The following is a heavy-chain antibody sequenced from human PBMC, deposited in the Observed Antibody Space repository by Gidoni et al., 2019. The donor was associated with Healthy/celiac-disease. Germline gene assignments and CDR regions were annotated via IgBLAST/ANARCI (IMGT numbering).Heavy chain of an antibody. CDR2: ISGSGGST. CDR1: GLAFISYA. D-gene: IGHD2-15*01. Sequence: EVQLFESGGGLVQPGGSLRLSCSASGLAFISYAISWVRQAPRKGMEWVSAISGSGGSTYYADSVKGRFTISRDNPKNTLYLQMNSLRAEDTAVYYCAKDPPVVTHEEADPWGQGTLVTVSS. J-gene: IGHJ5*02. CDR3: AKDPPVVTHEEADP. V-gene: IGHV3-23*01.